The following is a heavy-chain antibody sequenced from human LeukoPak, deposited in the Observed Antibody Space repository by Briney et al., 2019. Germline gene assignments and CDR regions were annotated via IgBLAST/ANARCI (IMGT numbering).Heavy chain of an antibody. V-gene: IGHV4-39*07. Sequence: SETLSLTCTVSGGSISSSSYYWGWIRQPPGKGLEWIGSIYYSGSTYYNPSLKSRVTISVDTSKNQFSLKLSSVTAADTAVYYCARDVGYYDSSGYSYYYYYMDVWGKGTTVTVSS. CDR1: GGSISSSSYY. CDR2: IYYSGST. CDR3: ARDVGYYDSSGYSYYYYYMDV. J-gene: IGHJ6*03. D-gene: IGHD3-22*01.